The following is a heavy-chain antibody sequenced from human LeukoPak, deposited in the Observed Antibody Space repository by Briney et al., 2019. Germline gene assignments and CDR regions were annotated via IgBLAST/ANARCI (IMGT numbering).Heavy chain of an antibody. D-gene: IGHD6-13*01. V-gene: IGHV3-30*03. Sequence: GGSLRLSWAASGFSFSSYGMHWVRQAPGKGLEWVAVISNDGSITKYGDSVKGRFTISRDNSKNTLYVQMNSLRAEDTALYYCATVRGYSGSWYADYWGQGTLVTVSS. J-gene: IGHJ4*02. CDR3: ATVRGYSGSWYADY. CDR1: GFSFSSYG. CDR2: ISNDGSIT.